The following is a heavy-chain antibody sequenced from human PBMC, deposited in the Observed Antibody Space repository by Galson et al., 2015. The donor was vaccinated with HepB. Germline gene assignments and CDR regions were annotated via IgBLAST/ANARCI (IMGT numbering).Heavy chain of an antibody. CDR2: IISIIGIA. Sequence: SVKVSCKASGGTFSSYAISWVRQAPGQGLEWMGRIISIIGIANYAQKFKGRVTITADKSTSTAYMELSSLRSEDTAVYYCARGSRGYSYGYGDYWGQGTLVTVSS. V-gene: IGHV1-69*04. CDR1: GGTFSSYA. CDR3: ARGSRGYSYGYGDY. D-gene: IGHD5-18*01. J-gene: IGHJ4*02.